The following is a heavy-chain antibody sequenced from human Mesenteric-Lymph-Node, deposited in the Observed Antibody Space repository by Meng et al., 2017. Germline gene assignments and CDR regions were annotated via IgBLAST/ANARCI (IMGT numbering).Heavy chain of an antibody. D-gene: IGHD4-23*01. Sequence: GRLVESGGGVVQPGRSLRLSCAASGFTFSSYAMHWVRQAPGKGLEWVAVISYDGSNKYYADSVKGRFTISRDNSKNTLYLQMNSLRAEDTAVYYCASSATVVTPSDYWGQGTLVTVSS. V-gene: IGHV3-30*01. CDR2: ISYDGSNK. CDR3: ASSATVVTPSDY. CDR1: GFTFSSYA. J-gene: IGHJ4*02.